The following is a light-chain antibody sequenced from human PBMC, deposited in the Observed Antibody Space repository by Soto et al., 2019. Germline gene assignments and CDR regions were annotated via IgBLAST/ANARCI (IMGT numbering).Light chain of an antibody. Sequence: DIQMTQSPSTLSASVGDRVTITCRASQSISSWLAWYQQKPGKAPKLLIYKASSLESGVPSRFSGSGSGTDFTLTISSLQPDDFATYYCKQYNIYPIWTFGQGTKVEIK. CDR1: QSISSW. V-gene: IGKV1-5*03. J-gene: IGKJ1*01. CDR2: KAS. CDR3: KQYNIYPIWT.